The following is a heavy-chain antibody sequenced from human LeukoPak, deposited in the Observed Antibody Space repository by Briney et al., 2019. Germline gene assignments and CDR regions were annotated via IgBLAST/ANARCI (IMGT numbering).Heavy chain of an antibody. CDR3: ARNYYDSSGYYHFDS. D-gene: IGHD3-22*01. J-gene: IGHJ4*02. CDR1: GFTVSSTY. Sequence: GGSLRLSCAASGFTVSSTYMGWARQGPGKGLEWVSIIYSGGATKYADSVKGRFTISRDRSKNTLYLQMNSLIVDDTAVYYCARNYYDSSGYYHFDSWGQGTLVTVSS. V-gene: IGHV3-66*02. CDR2: IYSGGAT.